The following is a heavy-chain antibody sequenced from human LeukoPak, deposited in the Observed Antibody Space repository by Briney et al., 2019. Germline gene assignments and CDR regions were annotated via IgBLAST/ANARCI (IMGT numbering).Heavy chain of an antibody. CDR1: EFTFSSYA. D-gene: IGHD2-8*02. J-gene: IGHJ4*02. CDR2: ISGSGGST. Sequence: GGSLRLSCAASEFTFSSYAINWVRQAPGKGLEWVSVISGSGGSTYYADSVKGRFTISRDNSKNTLYLQMNSLRAEDTAVYYCAKEDLLLVGYDYWGQGTLVTVSS. V-gene: IGHV3-23*01. CDR3: AKEDLLLVGYDY.